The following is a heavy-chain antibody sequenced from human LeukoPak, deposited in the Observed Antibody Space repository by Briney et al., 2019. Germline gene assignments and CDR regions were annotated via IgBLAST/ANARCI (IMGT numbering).Heavy chain of an antibody. D-gene: IGHD3-22*01. J-gene: IGHJ3*02. CDR2: LIPIYGSA. CDR3: AGFFYDNSGDAFDI. V-gene: IGHV1-69*13. Sequence: ASVKVSCKASGGSFTFTSHAISWVRQAPGQGLEWVGGLIPIYGSANYAQKFQGRVTITSDESTRTVYMELSSLRPKDSAVYYCAGFFYDNSGDAFDIWGQGTMVTVSS. CDR1: GGSFTFTSHA.